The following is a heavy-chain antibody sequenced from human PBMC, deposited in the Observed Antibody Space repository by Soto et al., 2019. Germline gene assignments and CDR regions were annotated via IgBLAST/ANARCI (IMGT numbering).Heavy chain of an antibody. D-gene: IGHD3-22*01. Sequence: QLQASGPGLVKPSETLSLTCNVSGASVSHGYWCWIRQPPGKGLEWIGFMYFGGSFNYNPSLSSRAAISVETSKYQFSMKLSSVTASDTAVYYCARSYYDSTGFAVDPWGKGTLVTVSS. J-gene: IGHJ5*02. CDR2: MYFGGSF. CDR1: GASVSHGY. V-gene: IGHV4-59*02. CDR3: ARSYYDSTGFAVDP.